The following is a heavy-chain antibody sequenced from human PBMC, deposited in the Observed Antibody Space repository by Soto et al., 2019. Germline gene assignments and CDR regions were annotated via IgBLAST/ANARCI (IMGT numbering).Heavy chain of an antibody. CDR2: IYHGGTT. CDR1: GGSISSIYW. V-gene: IGHV4-4*02. J-gene: IGHJ4*02. D-gene: IGHD3-3*01. CDR3: VSSLNYDFWRDGGRHFYFDY. Sequence: QVQLQESGQGLVKPSGTLSLTCAVSGGSISSIYWWIWVRKTQRGGLGGFGKIYHGGTTNYNPSLKNRVTISVDKSKNQFTLKLTSVTAADTAVYYCVSSLNYDFWRDGGRHFYFDYWGRGILATVSS.